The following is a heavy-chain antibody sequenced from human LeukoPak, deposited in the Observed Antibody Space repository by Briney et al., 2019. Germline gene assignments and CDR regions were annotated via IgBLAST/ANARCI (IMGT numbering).Heavy chain of an antibody. V-gene: IGHV1-18*04. CDR2: INPDSGDT. CDR3: ARDSYVVATLRHFDY. Sequence: GASVKVSCKASEYTFSVYHIHWVRQAPGQGLEWMAWINPDSGDTNYAQKLQGRVTMTTDTSTSTAYMELRSLRSDDTAVYYCARDSYVVATLRHFDYWGQGTLVTVSS. CDR1: EYTFSVYH. J-gene: IGHJ4*02. D-gene: IGHD5-12*01.